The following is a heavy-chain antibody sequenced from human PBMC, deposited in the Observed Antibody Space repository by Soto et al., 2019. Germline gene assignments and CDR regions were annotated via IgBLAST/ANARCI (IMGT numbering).Heavy chain of an antibody. CDR3: AAGGIAAAGPFDY. J-gene: IGHJ4*02. D-gene: IGHD6-13*01. CDR2: IVVGSGNT. V-gene: IGHV1-58*02. CDR1: GFAFTSSA. Sequence: ASVKVSCKASGFAFTSSAMQWVRQARGQRLEWIGWIVVGSGNTNYAQKFQERVTITRDMSTSTAYMELSSLRSEDTAVYYCAAGGIAAAGPFDYWGQGTLVTVSS.